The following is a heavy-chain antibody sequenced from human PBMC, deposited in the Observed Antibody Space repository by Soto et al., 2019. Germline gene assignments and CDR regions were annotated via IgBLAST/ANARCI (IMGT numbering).Heavy chain of an antibody. CDR3: ARSPIEVIVVARQKWLDP. J-gene: IGHJ5*02. Sequence: QVHLVQSGAEVKKPGASVKVSCRTSGYTFNTYDINWVRQATGQGLEWIGWMNVNSGYTEYAQKFQGRVNMTRNMSITTAFMELSGLSHDDTAVYYCARSPIEVIVVARQKWLDPWGQGTLVTVSS. D-gene: IGHD3-22*01. V-gene: IGHV1-8*01. CDR1: GYTFNTYD. CDR2: MNVNSGYT.